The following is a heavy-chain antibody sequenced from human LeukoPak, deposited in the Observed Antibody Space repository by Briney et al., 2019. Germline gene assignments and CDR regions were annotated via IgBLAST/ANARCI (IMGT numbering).Heavy chain of an antibody. Sequence: GASVKVSCKASGYTFTSYDINWVRQATGQGLEWMGWMNPNSGNTNYAQKLQGRVTMTTDTSTSTAYMELRSLRSDDTAVYYCARGDDSSGYYLFYWGQGTLVTVSS. CDR2: MNPNSGNT. J-gene: IGHJ4*02. CDR3: ARGDDSSGYYLFY. CDR1: GYTFTSYD. D-gene: IGHD3-22*01. V-gene: IGHV1-8*01.